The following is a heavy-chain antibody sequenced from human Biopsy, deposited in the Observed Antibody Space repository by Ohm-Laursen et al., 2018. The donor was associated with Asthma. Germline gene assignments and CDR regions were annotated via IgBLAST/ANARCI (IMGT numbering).Heavy chain of an antibody. D-gene: IGHD1-1*01. J-gene: IGHJ4*02. V-gene: IGHV1-18*01. Sequence: ASVKVSCKVSGYTFTRYGIAWVRQAPGQGLEWVGWISVYNGDTNSAQKLQDRVTLTTDTYTDTAYMELRSLRSDDTAVFYCARRSYNWDDIDSWGQGTLVTVSP. CDR3: ARRSYNWDDIDS. CDR1: GYTFTRYG. CDR2: ISVYNGDT.